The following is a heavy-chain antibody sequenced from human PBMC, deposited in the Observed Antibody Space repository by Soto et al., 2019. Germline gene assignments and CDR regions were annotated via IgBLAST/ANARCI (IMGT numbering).Heavy chain of an antibody. V-gene: IGHV1-69*01. Sequence: QVQLVQSGAEVRKPGSSVKVSCKASGGTFSNYGLSWVRQAPGQGLEWMGGVITMFGTANYAQKFQGRVTITADESTRTAYMDLSSLTSGDTAVYYCARDRTDTLEDRYYGMDVWGQGTTVIVSS. CDR2: VITMFGTA. D-gene: IGHD2-15*01. CDR1: GGTFSNYG. CDR3: ARDRTDTLEDRYYGMDV. J-gene: IGHJ6*02.